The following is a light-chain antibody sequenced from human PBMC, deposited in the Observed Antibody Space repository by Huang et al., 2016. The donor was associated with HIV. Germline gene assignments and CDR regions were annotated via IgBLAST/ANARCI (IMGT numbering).Light chain of an antibody. CDR2: DAS. Sequence: EIVLTQSPATLSLSPGERATLSCRASQSVSSYLAWYQQNPGQAPRLLIYDASNRATGIPARVSGSGSGTDFTLTISSLEPEDFAVYYCQQRSNWPPITFGQGTRLEIK. CDR3: QQRSNWPPIT. V-gene: IGKV3-11*01. J-gene: IGKJ5*01. CDR1: QSVSSY.